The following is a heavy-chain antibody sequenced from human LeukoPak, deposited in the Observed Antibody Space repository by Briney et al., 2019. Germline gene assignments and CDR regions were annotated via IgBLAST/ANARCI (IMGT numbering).Heavy chain of an antibody. V-gene: IGHV3-30*02. J-gene: IGHJ5*02. CDR1: GLTFSSYG. CDR3: AKDHCSSTSCYRFDP. Sequence: GEALRLSCAASGLTFSSYGMHWVRQAPGKGLGWVAFIRYDGSNKYDADSVKGLFTISRDNSKNTLYLQRNSLRAEDTAVYYCAKDHCSSTSCYRFDPWGQGTLVTVSS. D-gene: IGHD2-2*01. CDR2: IRYDGSNK.